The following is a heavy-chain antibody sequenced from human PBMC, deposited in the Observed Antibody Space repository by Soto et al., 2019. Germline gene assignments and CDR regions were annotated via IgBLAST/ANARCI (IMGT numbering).Heavy chain of an antibody. D-gene: IGHD1-26*01. Sequence: EVQLVESGGGLVQPGGSLRLSCAASGFTFSSYWMHWVRQAPGKGLVWVSRISSDGSSTSYADSVKGRFTISRDNAKNTLYLQMNTLRAEDTAVYYCTRAKWELLGGDYWGQGTLVTVSS. CDR3: TRAKWELLGGDY. V-gene: IGHV3-74*01. J-gene: IGHJ4*02. CDR1: GFTFSSYW. CDR2: ISSDGSST.